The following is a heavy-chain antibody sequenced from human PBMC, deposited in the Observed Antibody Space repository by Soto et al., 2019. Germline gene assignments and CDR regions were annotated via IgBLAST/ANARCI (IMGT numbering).Heavy chain of an antibody. CDR1: GYTFTSYD. CDR2: MNPNSGNT. Sequence: QVQLVQSGAEVKKPGASVKVSCKAPGYTFTSYDINWVRQATGQGLERMGWMNPNSGNTGYAQKFQGRVTMTRNTSISTAYMELSSLRSEVTAGYYCARERANRLDPWGQGTLVTVSS. CDR3: ARERANRLDP. J-gene: IGHJ5*02. V-gene: IGHV1-8*01.